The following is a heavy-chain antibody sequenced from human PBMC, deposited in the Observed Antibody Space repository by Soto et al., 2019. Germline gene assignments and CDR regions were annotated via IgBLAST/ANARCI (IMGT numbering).Heavy chain of an antibody. CDR1: GFTFSSYA. CDR3: ARQDIVVVPAAIGYGMDV. V-gene: IGHV3-30-3*01. D-gene: IGHD2-2*02. CDR2: ISYDGSNK. J-gene: IGHJ6*02. Sequence: HPGGSLRLSCAASGFTFSSYAMHWVRQAPGKGLEWVAVISYDGSNKYYADSVKGRFTISRDNSKNTLYLQMNSLRAEDTAVYYCARQDIVVVPAAIGYGMDVWGQGTTVTVSS.